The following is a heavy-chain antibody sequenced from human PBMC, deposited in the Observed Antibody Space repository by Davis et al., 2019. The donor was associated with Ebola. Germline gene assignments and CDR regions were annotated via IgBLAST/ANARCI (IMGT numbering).Heavy chain of an antibody. CDR2: IKQDGSEK. CDR1: GFTFSSYW. J-gene: IGHJ4*02. Sequence: GESLKISCAASGFTFSSYWMSWARQAPGKGLEWVANIKQDGSEKYYVDSVKGRFTISRDNAKNSLYLQMNSLRAEDTAVYYCARDWVFDYWGQGTLVTVSS. D-gene: IGHD3-16*01. V-gene: IGHV3-7*01. CDR3: ARDWVFDY.